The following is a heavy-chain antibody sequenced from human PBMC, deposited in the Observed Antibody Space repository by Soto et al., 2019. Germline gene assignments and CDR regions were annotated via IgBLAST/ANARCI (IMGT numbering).Heavy chain of an antibody. Sequence: GASVKVSCKASGYTFTSYGISWVRQAPGQGLEWMGWISAYNGNTNYAQKLQGRVTMTTDTSTSTAYMELRSLRSNATAVYYCARGSYSTPSEYIDYWGRGTMVTVSS. V-gene: IGHV1-18*01. J-gene: IGHJ4*02. CDR3: ARGSYSTPSEYIDY. D-gene: IGHD6-13*01. CDR2: ISAYNGNT. CDR1: GYTFTSYG.